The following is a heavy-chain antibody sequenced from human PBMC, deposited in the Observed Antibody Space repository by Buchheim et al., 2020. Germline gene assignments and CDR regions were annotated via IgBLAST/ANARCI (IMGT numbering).Heavy chain of an antibody. V-gene: IGHV3-33*01. CDR3: AREITVTTFYYYYGMDV. Sequence: QVQLVESGGGVVQPGRSLRLSCAASGFTFSSYGMHWVRQAPGKGLEWVAGIWYDGSNKYYADSVKGRFTISRNNSKNTLYLQMNSLRAEDTAVYYCAREITVTTFYYYYGMDVWGQGTT. D-gene: IGHD4-17*01. J-gene: IGHJ6*02. CDR2: IWYDGSNK. CDR1: GFTFSSYG.